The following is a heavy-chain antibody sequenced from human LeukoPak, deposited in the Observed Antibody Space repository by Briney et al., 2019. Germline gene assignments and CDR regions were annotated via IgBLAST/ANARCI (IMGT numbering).Heavy chain of an antibody. V-gene: IGHV3-23*01. J-gene: IGHJ4*02. CDR1: GITFRRYG. CDR3: AQDGKKQIIDY. CDR2: ISGSGGST. D-gene: IGHD1-26*01. Sequence: GFLRPFCASSGITFRRYGMSWVRQASGKGPGLVSAISGSGGSTYYADSVKGRFTISRDNSKNTLYLQMNSLRAEDTAVYYCAQDGKKQIIDYWGQGTLVTVSS.